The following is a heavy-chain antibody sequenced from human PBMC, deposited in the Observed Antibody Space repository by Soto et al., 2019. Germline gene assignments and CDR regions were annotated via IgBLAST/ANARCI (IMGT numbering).Heavy chain of an antibody. Sequence: ASVKVSCKASGGTFSSYAISWVRQAPGQGLEWMGGIIPIFGTANYAQKFQGRVTITADESTSTAYMELSSLRSEDTAVYYCARDLRGRAAMAMANDYWGQGTLVTVSS. V-gene: IGHV1-69*13. CDR3: ARDLRGRAAMAMANDY. J-gene: IGHJ4*02. CDR1: GGTFSSYA. CDR2: IIPIFGTA. D-gene: IGHD5-18*01.